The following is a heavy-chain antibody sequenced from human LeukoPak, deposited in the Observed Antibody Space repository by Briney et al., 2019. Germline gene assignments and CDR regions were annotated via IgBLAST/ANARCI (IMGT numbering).Heavy chain of an antibody. CDR1: GFTVSNTW. CDR2: IKSKTDGGTT. J-gene: IGHJ4*02. Sequence: GGSLRLSCAASGFTVSNTWMNWVRQAPGKGLEWVGRIKSKTDGGTTDYAAPVKGRFTISRDDSKNTLYLQMNSLKTEDTAVYYCTCYDDSSGYFDYWGQGTLVTVSS. V-gene: IGHV3-15*01. D-gene: IGHD3-22*01. CDR3: TCYDDSSGYFDY.